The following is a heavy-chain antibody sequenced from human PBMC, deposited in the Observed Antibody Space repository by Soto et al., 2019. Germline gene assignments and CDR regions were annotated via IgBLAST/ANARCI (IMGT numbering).Heavy chain of an antibody. CDR3: ARAIVATPRLEDPFDI. V-gene: IGHV5-51*01. Sequence: PGESLKISCKGSGYSFSSHWITWVRQMPGKGLEYMGLIYPGDSDTRYSPSFQGQVTISADKSISTAYLQWTSLKASDTAIYYCARAIVATPRLEDPFDIWGQGTMVTVSS. CDR2: IYPGDSDT. CDR1: GYSFSSHW. J-gene: IGHJ3*02. D-gene: IGHD5-12*01.